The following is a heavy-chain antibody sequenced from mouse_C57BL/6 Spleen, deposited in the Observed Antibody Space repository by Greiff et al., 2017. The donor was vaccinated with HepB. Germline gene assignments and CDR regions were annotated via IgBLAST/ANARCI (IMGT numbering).Heavy chain of an antibody. D-gene: IGHD3-1*01. Sequence: QVQLKESGAELVRPGTSVKMSCKASGYTFTNYWIGWAKQRPGHGLEWIGDIYPGGGYTNYNEKFKGKATLTADKSSSTAYMQFSSLTSEDSAIYYCARSGDMDYWGQGTSVTVSS. V-gene: IGHV1-63*01. CDR3: ARSGDMDY. CDR2: IYPGGGYT. CDR1: GYTFTNYW. J-gene: IGHJ4*01.